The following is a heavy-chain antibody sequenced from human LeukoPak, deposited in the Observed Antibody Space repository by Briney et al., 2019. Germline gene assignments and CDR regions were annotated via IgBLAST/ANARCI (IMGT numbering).Heavy chain of an antibody. CDR3: ARDGGYSYGSYYGMNV. D-gene: IGHD5-18*01. CDR2: ISSSGTTI. V-gene: IGHV3-48*03. J-gene: IGHJ6*02. Sequence: GGSLRLSCAASGFTFSSYGMNWVRQAPGKGLEWVSYISSSGTTIYYADSVKGRFTISRDNAKNSLYLQMNTLRAEDTAVYYCARDGGYSYGSYYGMNVWGQGTTVTVSS. CDR1: GFTFSSYG.